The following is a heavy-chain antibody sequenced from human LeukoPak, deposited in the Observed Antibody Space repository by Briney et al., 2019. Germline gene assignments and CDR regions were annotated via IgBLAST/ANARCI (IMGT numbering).Heavy chain of an antibody. Sequence: PGGSLRLSCAASGFTFSSYAMHWVRQAPGKGLEWVAVIWYDGSNKYYADSVKGRFTISRDNSKDALYLQMNGLRAEDTAVYYCAKDISSYYFDSSAYYYGGYFDYWGQGTLVTVSS. D-gene: IGHD3-22*01. V-gene: IGHV3-33*06. CDR3: AKDISSYYFDSSAYYYGGYFDY. CDR1: GFTFSSYA. CDR2: IWYDGSNK. J-gene: IGHJ4*02.